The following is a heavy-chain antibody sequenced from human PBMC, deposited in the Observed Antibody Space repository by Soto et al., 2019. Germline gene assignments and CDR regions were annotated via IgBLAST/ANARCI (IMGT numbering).Heavy chain of an antibody. CDR2: ISSSTTYI. CDR3: ARDRGGDFPLDY. Sequence: EVQLVESGGGLVKPGGTLRLSCAASGFTLSSYSMNWVRQAPGQGLEWVSSISSSTTYIYYADSVKGRFTISRDNAKNSMYLQMNSLKAEDTAVHYCARDRGGDFPLDYWGQGTLDTVS. V-gene: IGHV3-21*01. D-gene: IGHD3-16*01. J-gene: IGHJ4*02. CDR1: GFTLSSYS.